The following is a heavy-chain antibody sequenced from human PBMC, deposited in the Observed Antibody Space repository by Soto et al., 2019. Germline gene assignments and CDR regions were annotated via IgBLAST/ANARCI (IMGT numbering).Heavy chain of an antibody. CDR3: ARVDAGYSSGGSCYTFDY. CDR2: INHSGST. D-gene: IGHD2-15*01. V-gene: IGHV4-34*01. Sequence: LSLTCAVYGGSFSGYYWSWIRQPPGKGLEWIGEINHSGSTNYNPSLKSRVTISVDTSKNQFSLKLSSVTAADTAVYYCARVDAGYSSGGSCYTFDYWGQGTLVTVSS. CDR1: GGSFSGYY. J-gene: IGHJ4*02.